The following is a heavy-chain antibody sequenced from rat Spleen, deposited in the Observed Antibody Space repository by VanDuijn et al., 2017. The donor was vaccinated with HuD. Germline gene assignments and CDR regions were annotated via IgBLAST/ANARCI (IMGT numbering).Heavy chain of an antibody. V-gene: IGHV5-31*01. Sequence: EVQLVESDGGLVQPGSPLKLSCAASGFTFSSNWLNWIRQAPGKGLEWVASITNTGGSSYYPDSVKGRFTISRDNAKSTLYLQMNSLRSEDTATYYCTNDWEAYYWGQGVMVTVSS. CDR1: GFTFSSNW. CDR3: TNDWEAYY. J-gene: IGHJ2*01. D-gene: IGHD5-1*01. CDR2: ITNTGGSS.